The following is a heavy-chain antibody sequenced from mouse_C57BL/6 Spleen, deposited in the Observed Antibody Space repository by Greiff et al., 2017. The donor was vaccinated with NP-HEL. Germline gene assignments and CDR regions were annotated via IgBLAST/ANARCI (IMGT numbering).Heavy chain of an antibody. V-gene: IGHV1-53*01. D-gene: IGHD2-3*01. CDR3: AREGHYDGSHDY. Sequence: QVQLQQPGTELVKPGASVKLSCKASGYTFTSYWMHWVKQRPGQGLEWIGNINPSNGGTNYNEKFKSKATLTVDKSSSTAYMQLSSLTSEGTAVSYCAREGHYDGSHDYWGQGTTLTVSS. CDR1: GYTFTSYW. J-gene: IGHJ2*01. CDR2: INPSNGGT.